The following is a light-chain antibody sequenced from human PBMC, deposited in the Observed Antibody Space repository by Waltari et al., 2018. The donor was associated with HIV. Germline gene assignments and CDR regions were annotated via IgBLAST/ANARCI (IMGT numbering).Light chain of an antibody. CDR3: QQYNNWPWFT. J-gene: IGKJ2*01. CDR2: GAS. V-gene: IGKV3-15*01. Sequence: EIVMTQSPATLSVSPGRTATLSCRASQGVASNLAWYQQKPGQTPRLLIYGASTRATGISPRFSGSGSGTNFALTITSLQSEDVAVYYCQQYNNWPWFTFGQGTKLEIK. CDR1: QGVASN.